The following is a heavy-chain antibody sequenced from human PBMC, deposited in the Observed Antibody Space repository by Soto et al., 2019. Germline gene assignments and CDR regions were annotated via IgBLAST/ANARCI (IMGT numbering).Heavy chain of an antibody. V-gene: IGHV3-49*03. J-gene: IGHJ4*02. CDR3: ARAYYPGSSGYYRY. CDR1: GFIFVDFA. Sequence: GGSLRLACTGSGFIFVDFAMSWFRQAPGKGLEWVGFIGSKANGGTTEYAASVKGRFTISRDDSESIAYVQMNSLKIEDTAVYYCARAYYPGSSGYYRYWGQGTLVTVSS. CDR2: IGSKANGGTT. D-gene: IGHD3-22*01.